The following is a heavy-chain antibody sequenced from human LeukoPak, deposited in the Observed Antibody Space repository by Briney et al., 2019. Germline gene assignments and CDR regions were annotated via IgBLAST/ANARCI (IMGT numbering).Heavy chain of an antibody. D-gene: IGHD3-10*01. CDR1: GGTFSSYD. J-gene: IGHJ6*04. Sequence: GGSLRVSCKASGGTFSSYDMSWVREAPGQGLEWMGRIIPILGTANYAQKLQGRVTITADKSTSTAYMELSSLRSEDTAVYYCARGRWYYYGSWSYTHVKTYSYGMDVWGKGTTVTVSS. CDR2: IIPILGTA. CDR3: ARGRWYYYGSWSYTHVKTYSYGMDV. V-gene: IGHV1-69*06.